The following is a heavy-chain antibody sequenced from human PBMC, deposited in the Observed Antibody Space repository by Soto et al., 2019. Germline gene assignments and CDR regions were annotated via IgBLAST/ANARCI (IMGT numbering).Heavy chain of an antibody. Sequence: GESLKISCKAPGYSFSSYWIGWVRQIPGKGLEWMGIIFPDDSETRYSPSFQGKVSISVDKSITTAYLQWSSLKASDTAMYYCARRLYDTSGYRYFGFWGQGTLVTVSS. CDR3: ARRLYDTSGYRYFGF. V-gene: IGHV5-51*01. D-gene: IGHD3-22*01. CDR1: GYSFSSYW. CDR2: IFPDDSET. J-gene: IGHJ4*02.